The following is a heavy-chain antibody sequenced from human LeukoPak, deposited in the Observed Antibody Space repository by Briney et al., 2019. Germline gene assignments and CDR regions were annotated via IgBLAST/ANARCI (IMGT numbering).Heavy chain of an antibody. CDR1: GFTVSSNY. J-gene: IGHJ4*02. D-gene: IGHD1-26*01. Sequence: GGSLRLSCSASGFTVSSNYMSWVRQAPGKGLEWVSAISGSGGSTYYADSVKGRFTISRDNSKNTLYLQMNSLRAEDTAVYYCAKRPLSGSYYSDYWGQGTLVTVSS. CDR2: ISGSGGST. V-gene: IGHV3-23*01. CDR3: AKRPLSGSYYSDY.